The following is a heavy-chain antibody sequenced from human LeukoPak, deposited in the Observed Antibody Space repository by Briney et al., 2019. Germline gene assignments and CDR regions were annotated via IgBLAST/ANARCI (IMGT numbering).Heavy chain of an antibody. CDR2: ISSSSSYI. V-gene: IGHV3-21*01. Sequence: GGSLRLSCAASGFTFSSYSMNWVRQAPGKGLEWVSSISSSSSYIYYADSVKGRFTISRDNAKNSLYLQMNGLRAEDTAVYYCARAPFEYCGGDCYSDMDVWGKGTTVTVSS. CDR1: GFTFSSYS. D-gene: IGHD2-21*01. J-gene: IGHJ6*03. CDR3: ARAPFEYCGGDCYSDMDV.